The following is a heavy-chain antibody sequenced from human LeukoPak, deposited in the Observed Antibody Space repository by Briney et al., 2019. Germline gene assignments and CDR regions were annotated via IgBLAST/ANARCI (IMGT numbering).Heavy chain of an antibody. CDR2: INHSGST. D-gene: IGHD3-22*01. CDR1: GGSFSGYY. Sequence: SETLSLTCAVYGGSFSGYYWSWIRQPPGKGLEWIGEINHSGSTNYNPSLKSRVTISVDTSKNQFSLKLSSVTAADTAVYYCARGSRGDYYDSSGQITGDYFDYWGQGTLVTVSS. J-gene: IGHJ4*02. CDR3: ARGSRGDYYDSSGQITGDYFDY. V-gene: IGHV4-34*01.